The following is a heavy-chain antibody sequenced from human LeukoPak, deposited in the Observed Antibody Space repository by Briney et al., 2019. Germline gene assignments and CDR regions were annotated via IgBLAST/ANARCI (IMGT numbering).Heavy chain of an antibody. CDR3: ATMTTVTTPFDY. CDR1: GYTFTSYD. CDR2: MNPNSGNT. V-gene: IGHV1-8*01. D-gene: IGHD4-17*01. Sequence: GASVKVSCKASGYTFTSYDINWVRQATGQGLEWMGWMNPNSGNTGYAQKFQGRVTMTRNTSISTAYMELSSLRSEATAVYYCATMTTVTTPFDYWGQGTLVTVSS. J-gene: IGHJ4*02.